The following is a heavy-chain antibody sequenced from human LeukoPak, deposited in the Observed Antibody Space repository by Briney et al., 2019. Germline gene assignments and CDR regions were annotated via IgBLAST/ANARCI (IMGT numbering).Heavy chain of an antibody. D-gene: IGHD6-19*01. CDR1: GYTFTSYT. J-gene: IGHJ5*02. CDR3: ARGVAVAFNWFDP. V-gene: IGHV7-4-1*02. CDR2: INTNTGNP. Sequence: ASVKVSCKASGYTFTSYTMNWVRQAPGQGLEGMGWINTNTGNPTYAQGFTGRFVFSLDTSVSTAYLQISSLKAEDTAVYYCARGVAVAFNWFDPWGQGTLVTVSS.